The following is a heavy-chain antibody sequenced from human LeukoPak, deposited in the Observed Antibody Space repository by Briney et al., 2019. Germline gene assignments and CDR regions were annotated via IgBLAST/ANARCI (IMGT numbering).Heavy chain of an antibody. D-gene: IGHD3-22*01. J-gene: IGHJ4*02. CDR2: IDNSGST. V-gene: IGHV4-4*08. CDR3: ASGAGRLIDY. CDR1: GGHIDSFF. Sequence: SETLSLTCTVSGGHIDSFFWNWIRQPPGKGLEWIGYIDNSGSTEYSPSLKSRITMSRDTSKKQFSLKLTSVTAADTAMYYCASGAGRLIDYWGQGTLVSVSS.